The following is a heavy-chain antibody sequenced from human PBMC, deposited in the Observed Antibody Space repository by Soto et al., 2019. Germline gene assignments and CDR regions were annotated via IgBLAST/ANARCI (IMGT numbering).Heavy chain of an antibody. CDR2: IYSGGST. D-gene: IGHD3-22*01. CDR1: GFTVSSNY. V-gene: IGHV3-53*02. CDR3: ATSYYYDHVHH. J-gene: IGHJ2*01. Sequence: EVQLVETGGGLIQPGGSLRLSCAASGFTVSSNYMRWVRKAPGKGLEWVSVIYSGGSTYYADSVKGRFTISRDNSKNTLYPEMNSPIAEDTAVYYWATSYYYDHVHHWGRGTLVTVSS.